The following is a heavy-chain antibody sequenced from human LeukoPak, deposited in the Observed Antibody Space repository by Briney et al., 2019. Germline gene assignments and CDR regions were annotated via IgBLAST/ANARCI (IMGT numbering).Heavy chain of an antibody. J-gene: IGHJ5*02. CDR3: ARVRAGIDR. CDR2: VTYSDNLSSDNT. CDR1: GGSITSSY. Sequence: SETLSLTCSVSGGSITSSYWTWIRQPPGKGLEWIGYVTYSDNLSSDNTNYSPSFKSRVTMSLDTSKNHFSLNLTSVTAADSAVYYCARVRAGIDRWGQGTLVIVSS. D-gene: IGHD6-19*01. V-gene: IGHV4-59*01.